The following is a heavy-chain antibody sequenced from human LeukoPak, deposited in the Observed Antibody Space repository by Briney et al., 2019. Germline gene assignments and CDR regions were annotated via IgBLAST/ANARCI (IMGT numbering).Heavy chain of an antibody. J-gene: IGHJ4*02. CDR3: ARGSRGYSYIYYFDY. CDR1: GFTFSSYS. V-gene: IGHV3-48*04. Sequence: GGSLRLSCAASGFTFSSYSMNWVRQAPGKGLEWVSYISSSSSTIYYADSVKGRFTISRGNAKNSLYLQMNSLRAEDTAVYYCARGSRGYSYIYYFDYWGQGTLVTVSS. D-gene: IGHD5-18*01. CDR2: ISSSSSTI.